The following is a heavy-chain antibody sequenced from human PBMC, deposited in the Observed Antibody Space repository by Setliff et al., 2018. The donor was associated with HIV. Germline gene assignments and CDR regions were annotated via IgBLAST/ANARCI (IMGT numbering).Heavy chain of an antibody. V-gene: IGHV3-30*02. CDR3: VRDPIKGDPDYFDY. J-gene: IGHJ4*02. CDR2: IWYDASKK. Sequence: GGSLRLSCAASGFTFNSYGMHWVRQAPGKGLEWVALIWYDASKKEYADSVKGRFTISRDKSKNTLYLQMNSLRPEDTAIYYCVRDPIKGDPDYFDYWGQGTLVTVSS. D-gene: IGHD1-20*01. CDR1: GFTFNSYG.